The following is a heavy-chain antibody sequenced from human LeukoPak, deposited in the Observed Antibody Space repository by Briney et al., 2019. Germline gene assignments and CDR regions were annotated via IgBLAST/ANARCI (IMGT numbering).Heavy chain of an antibody. V-gene: IGHV3-48*04. CDR1: GFTFSSYS. CDR3: ASRFDY. CDR2: ISSSSSTI. Sequence: NPGRSLRLSCAASGFTFSSYSMTWVRQAPGKGLEWVSYISSSSSTIYYADSVKGRFSISRDNAKNSLSLQMNSLRAEDTAIYYCASRFDYWGQGTLVTVSS. J-gene: IGHJ4*02.